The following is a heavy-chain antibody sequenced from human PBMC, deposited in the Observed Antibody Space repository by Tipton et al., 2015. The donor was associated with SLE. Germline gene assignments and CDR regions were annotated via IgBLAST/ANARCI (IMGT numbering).Heavy chain of an antibody. Sequence: GLVKPSQTLSPTCAISGDSVSSNSAAWSWIRQSPSRGLEWLGRTYYRSKWGNDYAVSVKSRITVNPDTAQNQFSLQLSSVTPEDTAVYFCARAGGGKRAFDVWGQGTVVTVS. D-gene: IGHD1-14*01. CDR2: TYYRSKWGN. J-gene: IGHJ3*01. CDR3: ARAGGGKRAFDV. CDR1: GDSVSSNSAA. V-gene: IGHV6-1*01.